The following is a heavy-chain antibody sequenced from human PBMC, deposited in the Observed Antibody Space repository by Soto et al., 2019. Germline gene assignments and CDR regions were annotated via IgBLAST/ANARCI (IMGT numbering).Heavy chain of an antibody. V-gene: IGHV3-23*01. CDR3: AKGRRMVRGVLYYYYGMDV. Sequence: GGSLRLSCAASGFTFSSYAMSWVRQAPGKGLEWVSAISGGGGSTYYADSVKGRFTISRDNSKNTLYLQMNSLRAEDTAVYYCAKGRRMVRGVLYYYYGMDVWGQGTTVTVSS. D-gene: IGHD3-10*01. CDR2: ISGGGGST. CDR1: GFTFSSYA. J-gene: IGHJ6*02.